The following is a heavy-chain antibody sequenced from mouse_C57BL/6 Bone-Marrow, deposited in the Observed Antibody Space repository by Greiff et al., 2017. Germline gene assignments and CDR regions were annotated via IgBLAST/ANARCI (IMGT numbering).Heavy chain of an antibody. V-gene: IGHV5-4*01. J-gene: IGHJ4*01. CDR1: GFTFSSYA. CDR3: ARVSTMVTPYAMDY. Sequence: EVHLVESGGGLVKPGGSLKLSCAASGFTFSSYAMSWVRQTPEKRLEWVATISDGGSYTYYPDNVKGRFTLSRANAKNNLYLQMSHLKSEDTAMYYCARVSTMVTPYAMDYWGQGTSVTVSS. D-gene: IGHD2-1*01. CDR2: ISDGGSYT.